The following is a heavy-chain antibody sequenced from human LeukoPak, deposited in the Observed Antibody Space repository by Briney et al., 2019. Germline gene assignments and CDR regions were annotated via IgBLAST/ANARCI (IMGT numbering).Heavy chain of an antibody. V-gene: IGHV4-39*01. CDR1: GGSISSSSYY. CDR3: ARLGDSSSSGTDP. J-gene: IGHJ5*02. CDR2: IYYSGST. D-gene: IGHD6-6*01. Sequence: SETLSLTCTVSGGSISSSSYYWGWIRQPPGKGLEWIGSIYYSGSTYYNPSLKSRVTISVDTSKNQFSLKLSSVTAADTAVYYCARLGDSSSSGTDPWGQGTLVTVSS.